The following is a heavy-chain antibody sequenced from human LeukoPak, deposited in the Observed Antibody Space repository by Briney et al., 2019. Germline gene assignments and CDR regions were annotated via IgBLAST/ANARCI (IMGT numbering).Heavy chain of an antibody. CDR2: ISAYNGNT. Sequence: ASVKVSCTASGYTFTIYGISWVRQAPGQGLEWMGWISAYNGNTNYAQKLQGRVTMTTDTSTSTAYMELRSLRSDDTAVYYCARDSGSYSLTWFDPWGQGTLVTVSS. D-gene: IGHD1-26*01. J-gene: IGHJ5*02. CDR1: GYTFTIYG. V-gene: IGHV1-18*01. CDR3: ARDSGSYSLTWFDP.